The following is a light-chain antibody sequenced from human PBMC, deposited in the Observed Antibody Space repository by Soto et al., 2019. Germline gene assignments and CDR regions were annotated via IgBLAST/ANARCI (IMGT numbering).Light chain of an antibody. Sequence: QSVLXQPPSVSGAPGQRVTISCTGSSSNIGAGYDVHWYQQLPGTAPKLLIYGTSNRPSGVPDRFSGSKSGTSASLAITGLHADDEADYYCQSYDSSLRVVFGTGTKVTVL. CDR3: QSYDSSLRVV. V-gene: IGLV1-40*01. J-gene: IGLJ1*01. CDR1: SSNIGAGYD. CDR2: GTS.